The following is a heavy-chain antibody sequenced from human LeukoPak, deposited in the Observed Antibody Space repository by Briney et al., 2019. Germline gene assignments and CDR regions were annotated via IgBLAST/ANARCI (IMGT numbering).Heavy chain of an antibody. D-gene: IGHD4-11*01. J-gene: IGHJ6*02. CDR2: ISGSVGGT. CDR1: GFTFSSYA. V-gene: IGHV3-23*01. CDR3: AKYVATVPTHYYYYALDV. Sequence: GGSLRLSCAASGFTFSSYAMSWVRQAPGKGLEWVSAISGSVGGTYYADSVKGRFTFSRDNSKNTLYLQMNSLRAEDTAVYYCAKYVATVPTHYYYYALDVWGQGTTVTVSS.